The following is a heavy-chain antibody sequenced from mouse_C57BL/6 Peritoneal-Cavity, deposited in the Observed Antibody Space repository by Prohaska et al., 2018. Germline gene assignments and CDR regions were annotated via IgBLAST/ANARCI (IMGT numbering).Heavy chain of an antibody. V-gene: IGHV11-2*01. CDR1: GFTFSGFW. J-gene: IGHJ1*03. Sequence: EVQLLETGGGLVQPGGSRGLSCEGSGFTFSGFWMSWVRQTPGKTLEWIGDTNSDGRAINYAPSIKDRFTIFRDNDKSTLYLQKSNVLSEDTATYFCMGYGNYLYFGVWSTGTPVTVSS. D-gene: IGHD2-1*01. CDR2: TNSDGRAI. CDR3: MGYGNYLYFGV.